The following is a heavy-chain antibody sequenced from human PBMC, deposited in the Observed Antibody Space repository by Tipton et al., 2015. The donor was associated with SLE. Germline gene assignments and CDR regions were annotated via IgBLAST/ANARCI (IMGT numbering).Heavy chain of an antibody. D-gene: IGHD6-13*01. CDR1: GGSISGHY. V-gene: IGHV4-59*11. CDR2: IFYTGSA. Sequence: TLSLTCTVSGGSISGHYWSWIRQTPGKGLEWIGYIFYTGSAKYNPTLLSRVTISVDTSKNQFSLKLNSVTAADTAVYYCARGSGRYSSSWYFFYYYMDVWGKGTTVTVSS. CDR3: ARGSGRYSSSWYFFYYYMDV. J-gene: IGHJ6*03.